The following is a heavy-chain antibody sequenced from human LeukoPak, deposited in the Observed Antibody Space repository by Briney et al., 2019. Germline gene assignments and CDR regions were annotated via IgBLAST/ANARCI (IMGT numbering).Heavy chain of an antibody. Sequence: GGSLRLSCAASGFTFSSYSMNWVRQAPGKGLEWVSYISSSSSTIYCADSVKGRFTISRDNAKNSLYLQMNSLRDEDTAVYYCARVAYDILTGYYTFDYWGQGTLVTVSS. CDR3: ARVAYDILTGYYTFDY. V-gene: IGHV3-48*02. J-gene: IGHJ4*02. D-gene: IGHD3-9*01. CDR1: GFTFSSYS. CDR2: ISSSSSTI.